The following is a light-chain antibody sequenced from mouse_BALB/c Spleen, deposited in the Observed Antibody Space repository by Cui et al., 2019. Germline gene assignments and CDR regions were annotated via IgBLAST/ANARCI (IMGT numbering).Light chain of an antibody. J-gene: IGKJ1*01. Sequence: DIVMTQSQKFMSTSVGDRVSIPCKASQNVRTAVAWYQQKPGQSPKALIYLASNRHTGVPDRFTGSGSGTDFTLTISNVQSEDLADYFCLQHWNYPLTFGGGTKLEIK. CDR3: LQHWNYPLT. CDR2: LAS. CDR1: QNVRTA. V-gene: IGKV6-14*01.